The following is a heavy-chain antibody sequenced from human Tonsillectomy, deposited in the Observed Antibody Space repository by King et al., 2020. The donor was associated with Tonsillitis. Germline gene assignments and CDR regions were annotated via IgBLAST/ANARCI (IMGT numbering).Heavy chain of an antibody. D-gene: IGHD2/OR15-2a*01. Sequence: VQLVESGGGLVQPGGSLRLSCAASGFTFNSYWMNWFRQAPGKGLEWVANIKEDGGETYYVGSVRGRFTISRDNANNSLSLQMNSLRAEDTAVYYCVRGTTIPGTDYWGQGTLVIVSS. V-gene: IGHV3-7*01. CDR3: VRGTTIPGTDY. CDR1: GFTFNSYW. CDR2: IKEDGGET. J-gene: IGHJ4*02.